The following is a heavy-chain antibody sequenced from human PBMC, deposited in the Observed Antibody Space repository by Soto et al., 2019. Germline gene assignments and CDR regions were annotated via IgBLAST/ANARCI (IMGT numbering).Heavy chain of an antibody. CDR1: GFAFRYHG. Sequence: QVQLVESGGGVVQPGTSLRLSCAASGFAFRYHGIHWVRQAPGKGLEWVAVTWSCGRGEYYADSVMGRFTISRDNSKNTIYLQMNGLRVENTAFYYCAKDDDTSSHYSLLDFRGQGTLVTVSS. CDR3: AKDDDTSSHYSLLDF. V-gene: IGHV3-33*06. J-gene: IGHJ4*02. CDR2: TWSCGRGE. D-gene: IGHD3-22*01.